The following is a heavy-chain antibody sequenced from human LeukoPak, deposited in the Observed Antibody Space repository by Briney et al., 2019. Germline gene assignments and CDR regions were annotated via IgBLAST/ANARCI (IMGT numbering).Heavy chain of an antibody. Sequence: SETLSLTCTVSGGSISSSSYYWGWIRQPPGKGLEWIGSTYYSGSTYYNPSLKSRVTISVDTSKNQFSLKLSSVTAADTAVYYCARTYCSSTSCYWLEAFDIWGQGTMVTVSS. V-gene: IGHV4-39*01. J-gene: IGHJ3*02. CDR1: GGSISSSSYY. CDR3: ARTYCSSTSCYWLEAFDI. D-gene: IGHD2-2*01. CDR2: TYYSGST.